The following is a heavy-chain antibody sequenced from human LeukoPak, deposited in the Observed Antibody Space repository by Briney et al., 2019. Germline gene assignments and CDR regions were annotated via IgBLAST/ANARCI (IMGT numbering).Heavy chain of an antibody. J-gene: IGHJ4*02. V-gene: IGHV3-30-3*01. CDR3: ARESYGDLYFDY. CDR1: GFTFRSYA. Sequence: PGRSLRLSCAASGFTFRSYAMHWVLQAPGKGLEWVAVISYDGSNKYYADSVKGRFTISRDNSKNMLYLQMNSLRAEDTAVYYCARESYGDLYFDYWGQGTLVTVSS. CDR2: ISYDGSNK. D-gene: IGHD4-17*01.